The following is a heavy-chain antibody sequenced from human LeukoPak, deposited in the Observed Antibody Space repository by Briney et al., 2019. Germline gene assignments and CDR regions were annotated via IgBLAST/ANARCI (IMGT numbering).Heavy chain of an antibody. J-gene: IGHJ4*02. CDR3: TTDVGGSIAGEGY. CDR1: GFTFSNAW. D-gene: IGHD6-6*01. Sequence: GGSLRLSCAASGFTFSNAWMSWVRQAPGKGLEWVGRIKSKTDGGTTDYAAPVKGRFTISRDDSKNTLYLRMNSLKTKDTAVYYCTTDVGGSIAGEGYWGQGTLVTVSS. CDR2: IKSKTDGGTT. V-gene: IGHV3-15*01.